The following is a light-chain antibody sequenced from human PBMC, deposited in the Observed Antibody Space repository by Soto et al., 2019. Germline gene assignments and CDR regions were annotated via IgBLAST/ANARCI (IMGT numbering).Light chain of an antibody. J-gene: IGLJ1*01. CDR2: DVN. CDR1: SSDVGGYNY. CDR3: SSYAGTSDV. Sequence: QSPLTQPNSASGSPDQSVAIPCTATSSDVGGYNYVSWYQQHPGKAPKLIIYDVNKRPSGVPDRFSASKTGNPASLSVSGIPARGEADYYCSSYAGTSDVFGTSTNVTV. V-gene: IGLV2-8*01.